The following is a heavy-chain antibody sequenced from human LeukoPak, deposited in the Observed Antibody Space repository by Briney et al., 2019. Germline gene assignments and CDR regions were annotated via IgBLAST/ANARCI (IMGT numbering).Heavy chain of an antibody. Sequence: GESLKISCKGSGYSFTSYWIAWVRQMPGKGLEWMGIIDPSDSNTRYSPSFQGQVTISADKSISTAYLQWSSLEASDTAMYYCARRKAMVTSDAFDIWGQGTMVTVSS. V-gene: IGHV5-51*01. CDR3: ARRKAMVTSDAFDI. CDR1: GYSFTSYW. J-gene: IGHJ3*02. D-gene: IGHD5-18*01. CDR2: IDPSDSNT.